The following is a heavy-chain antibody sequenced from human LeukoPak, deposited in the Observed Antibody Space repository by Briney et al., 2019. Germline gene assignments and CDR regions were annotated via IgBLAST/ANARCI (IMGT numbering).Heavy chain of an antibody. CDR3: ARVFGPRNRYCSSTSCYRTTATEYGMDV. CDR1: GGSISSGGYS. Sequence: PSQTLSLTCAVSGGSISSGGYSWSWIRQPPGKGLEWIGYIYHSGSTYYNPSLKSRVTISVDTSKNQFSLKLSSVTAADTAVYYCARVFGPRNRYCSSTSCYRTTATEYGMDVWGQGTTVTVSS. J-gene: IGHJ6*02. D-gene: IGHD2-2*02. CDR2: IYHSGST. V-gene: IGHV4-30-2*01.